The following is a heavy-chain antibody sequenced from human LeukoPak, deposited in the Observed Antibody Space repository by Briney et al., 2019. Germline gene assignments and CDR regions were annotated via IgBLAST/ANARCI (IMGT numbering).Heavy chain of an antibody. CDR3: ARGGARGGSCSFDY. Sequence: GGSLRLSCEASGFTFSSHCMSWVRQAPGKGLEWVSSISSSSSYIYYADSVKGRFTISRDNAKNSLYLQMNSLRAEDTAVYYCARGGARGGSCSFDYWGQGTLVTVSS. CDR2: ISSSSSYI. V-gene: IGHV3-21*01. CDR1: GFTFSSHC. D-gene: IGHD2-15*01. J-gene: IGHJ4*02.